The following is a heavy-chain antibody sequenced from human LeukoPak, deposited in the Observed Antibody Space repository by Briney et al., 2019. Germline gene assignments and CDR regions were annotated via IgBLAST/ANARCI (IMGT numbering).Heavy chain of an antibody. J-gene: IGHJ4*02. D-gene: IGHD3-16*01. CDR1: GFTFGGYG. CDR2: IAYDGSRA. Sequence: GGSLRLSCAGSGFTFGGYGMHWFRQTPGKGLEWVAVIAYDGSRAFYADSVKGRFTISRDNSKNTLYLQMNSLRAEDTAVYYCAGDTPPGGDYYFDYWGQGTLVIVSS. V-gene: IGHV3-33*01. CDR3: AGDTPPGGDYYFDY.